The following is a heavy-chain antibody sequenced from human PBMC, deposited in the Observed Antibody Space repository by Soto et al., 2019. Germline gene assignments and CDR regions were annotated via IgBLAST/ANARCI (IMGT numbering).Heavy chain of an antibody. CDR2: INPNSGGT. CDR1: GYTFTGYY. J-gene: IGHJ4*02. V-gene: IGHV1-2*02. D-gene: IGHD1-1*01. CDR3: AGNWNDGDDYFDY. Sequence: QVQLVQSGAEVKKPGASVKVSCKSSGYTFTGYYMHWVRQAPGQGFEWMGWINPNSGGTNYAQKFQGRVTMTRDTSISTVYMELSRLRSDDTAVYYCAGNWNDGDDYFDYWGQGTLVTVSS.